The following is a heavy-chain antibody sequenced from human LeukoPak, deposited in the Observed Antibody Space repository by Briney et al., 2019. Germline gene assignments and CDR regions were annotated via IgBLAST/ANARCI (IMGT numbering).Heavy chain of an antibody. Sequence: ASVKVSCKASGYTFTGYYMHWVRQAPGQGLEWMVWINPNSGGTNYAQKFQGWVTMTRDTSISTAYMELSRLRSDDTAVYYCATSYTVTTLYFDYWGQGTLVTVSS. V-gene: IGHV1-2*04. J-gene: IGHJ4*02. CDR2: INPNSGGT. CDR3: ATSYTVTTLYFDY. D-gene: IGHD4-17*01. CDR1: GYTFTGYY.